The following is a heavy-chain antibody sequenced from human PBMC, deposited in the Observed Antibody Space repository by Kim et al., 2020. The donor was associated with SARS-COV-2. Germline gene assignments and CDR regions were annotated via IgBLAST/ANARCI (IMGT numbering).Heavy chain of an antibody. J-gene: IGHJ6*02. CDR3: ARYCSSTSCLYYYYYYGMDV. D-gene: IGHD2-2*01. Sequence: RFTISRDNAKNSLYLQMNSLRDEDTAVYYCARYCSSTSCLYYYYYYGMDVWGQGTTVTVSS. V-gene: IGHV3-48*02.